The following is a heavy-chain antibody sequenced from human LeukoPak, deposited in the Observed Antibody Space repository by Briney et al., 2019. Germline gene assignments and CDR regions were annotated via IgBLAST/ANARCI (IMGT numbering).Heavy chain of an antibody. Sequence: PGGSLRLSCAASGFTFSSYGMHWVRQAPGKGLEWVAVIWYDGSNKYYADSVKGRFTISRDNSKNTLYLQMNSLRAEDTAVYYCARGPWELLDTPSFDYWGQGTLVTVSS. CDR3: ARGPWELLDTPSFDY. CDR1: GFTFSSYG. CDR2: IWYDGSNK. V-gene: IGHV3-33*01. D-gene: IGHD1-26*01. J-gene: IGHJ4*02.